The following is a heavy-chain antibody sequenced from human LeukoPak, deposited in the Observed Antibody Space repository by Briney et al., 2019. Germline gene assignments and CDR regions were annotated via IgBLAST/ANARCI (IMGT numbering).Heavy chain of an antibody. CDR3: ARHKGPRYYYYGMDV. CDR2: IYYSGST. J-gene: IGHJ6*02. V-gene: IGHV4-59*08. Sequence: SETLSLTCTVSGDSISNYYWSWIRQPPGKGLEWFGYIYYSGSTNYNPSLKSRVTISVDTSKNQFSLKLSSVTAADTAVCYCARHKGPRYYYYGMDVWGQGTTVTVS. CDR1: GDSISNYY.